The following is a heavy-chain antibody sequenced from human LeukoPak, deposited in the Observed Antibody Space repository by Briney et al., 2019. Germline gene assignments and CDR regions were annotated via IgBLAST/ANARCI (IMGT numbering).Heavy chain of an antibody. J-gene: IGHJ5*01. CDR1: GFSLSNYW. Sequence: GGSLRLSCAASGFSLSNYWMNWVRQAPGKGLEWVANIKQDGSEKNYVDSVKGRFTISRDNSKNTVNLQLNNLRVEDTATYYCAKTFCSSTNCYPSSFDSWGQGSLVTVSS. CDR2: IKQDGSEK. CDR3: AKTFCSSTNCYPSSFDS. V-gene: IGHV3-7*03. D-gene: IGHD2-2*01.